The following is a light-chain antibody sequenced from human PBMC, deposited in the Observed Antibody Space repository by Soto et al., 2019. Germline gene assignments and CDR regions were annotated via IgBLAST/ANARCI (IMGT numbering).Light chain of an antibody. CDR3: SSYADNNTVV. CDR2: EVT. V-gene: IGLV2-8*01. J-gene: IGLJ2*01. CDR1: SSDVGGYNY. Sequence: QSALTQPPSASGSPGQSVTISCTGTSSDVGGYNYVSWYQHHPGKAPKLMIYEVTRRPSGVPDRFSGSKSGNTASLTVSGLQAEDEADYYCSSYADNNTVVFGGGTKLTVL.